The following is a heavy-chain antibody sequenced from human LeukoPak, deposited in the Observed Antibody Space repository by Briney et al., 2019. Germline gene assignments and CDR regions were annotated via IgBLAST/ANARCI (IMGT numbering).Heavy chain of an antibody. Sequence: GGSLRLSCAASGFTFDDYAMHWVRQAPGKGLEWVSGLSWNSGTIAYADSVKGRFTISRDNAKNSLYLQMNSLRPEDTALYYCARDQTLAVAGTGFDYWGQGTLVTVSS. CDR2: LSWNSGTI. V-gene: IGHV3-9*01. CDR1: GFTFDDYA. CDR3: ARDQTLAVAGTGFDY. D-gene: IGHD6-19*01. J-gene: IGHJ4*02.